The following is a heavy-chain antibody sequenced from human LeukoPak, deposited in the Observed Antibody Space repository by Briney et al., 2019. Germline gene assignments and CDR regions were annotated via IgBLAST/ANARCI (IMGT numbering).Heavy chain of an antibody. CDR3: ARYDYGGNYDC. V-gene: IGHV3-7*04. Sequence: GGSLRLSCAASGFTFSSYWMSWVRQAPGKGLEWVANIKQDGSEKYYVDSVRGRFTISRDNGKNSLYLQMNSLRAEDTAVYYCARYDYGGNYDCWGQGTLVTVSS. CDR1: GFTFSSYW. CDR2: IKQDGSEK. D-gene: IGHD4-23*01. J-gene: IGHJ4*02.